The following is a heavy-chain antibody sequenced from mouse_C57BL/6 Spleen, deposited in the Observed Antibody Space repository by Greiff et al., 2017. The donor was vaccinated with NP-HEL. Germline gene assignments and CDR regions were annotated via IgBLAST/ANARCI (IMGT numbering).Heavy chain of an antibody. J-gene: IGHJ4*01. CDR3: ARRGAMDY. V-gene: IGHV1-69*01. CDR1: GYTFTSYW. CDR2: IDPSDSYT. Sequence: QVQLQQPGAELVMPGASVKLSCKASGYTFTSYWMHWVKQRPGQGLEWIGEIDPSDSYTNYNQKFKGKSTLTVDKSSSTAYMQLSSQTSEDSAVYYCARRGAMDYWGQGTSVTVSS.